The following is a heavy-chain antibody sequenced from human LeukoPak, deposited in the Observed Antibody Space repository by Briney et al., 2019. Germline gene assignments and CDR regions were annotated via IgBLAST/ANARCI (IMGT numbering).Heavy chain of an antibody. V-gene: IGHV3-30-3*01. J-gene: IGHJ5*02. CDR1: GFTFSSYA. CDR2: ISYDGSNK. D-gene: IGHD3-10*01. Sequence: GRSLRLSCAASGFTFSSYAMHWVRQAPGKGLEWVAVISYDGSNKYYADSVKGRFTISRDNSKNTLYLQMNSLRAEDTAVYYCARERLVRGNWFDPWGQGTLVAVSS. CDR3: ARERLVRGNWFDP.